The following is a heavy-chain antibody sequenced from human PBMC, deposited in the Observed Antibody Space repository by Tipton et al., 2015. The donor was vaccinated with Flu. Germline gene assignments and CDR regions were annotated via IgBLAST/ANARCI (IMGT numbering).Heavy chain of an antibody. J-gene: IGHJ1*01. CDR1: GGPFSGYY. CDR3: ARTGYSTSWLYFQH. V-gene: IGHV4-34*01. Sequence: TLSLTCAVYGGPFSGYYWSWIRQPPGKGLEWVGEINHSGSTNYNPPLKSRVTISVDTSKNQFSLKLSSLTAADMAVYYCARTGYSTSWLYFQHWGQGTLVTVSS. CDR2: INHSGST. D-gene: IGHD6-13*01.